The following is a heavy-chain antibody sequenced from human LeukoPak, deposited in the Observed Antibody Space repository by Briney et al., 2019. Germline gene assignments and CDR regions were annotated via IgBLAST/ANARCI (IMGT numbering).Heavy chain of an antibody. J-gene: IGHJ6*03. V-gene: IGHV3-23*01. D-gene: IGHD6-13*01. Sequence: PGGSLRLSCAASGFTFSSYAMSWVRQAPGKGLEWVSAISGSGGSTYYADSVKGRFTISRDNSKNTLYLQMNSLRAEDTAVYYCAKDRVAAAENYYYYYMDVWGKGTTVTVSS. CDR2: ISGSGGST. CDR3: AKDRVAAAENYYYYYMDV. CDR1: GFTFSSYA.